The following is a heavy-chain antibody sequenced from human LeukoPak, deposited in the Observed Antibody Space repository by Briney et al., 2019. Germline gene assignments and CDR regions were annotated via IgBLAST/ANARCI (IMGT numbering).Heavy chain of an antibody. D-gene: IGHD2-15*01. J-gene: IGHJ3*02. CDR3: ARGGYCSGGSCYSDAFDI. V-gene: IGHV4-34*01. Sequence: PSETLSLTCAVYGGSFSGYYWSWIRQPPGKGLEWIGEINHSGSTNYNPSLKSRVTISVDTSKNQFSLKLSSVTAADTAVYCCARGGYCSGGSCYSDAFDIWGQGTMVTVSS. CDR2: INHSGST. CDR1: GGSFSGYY.